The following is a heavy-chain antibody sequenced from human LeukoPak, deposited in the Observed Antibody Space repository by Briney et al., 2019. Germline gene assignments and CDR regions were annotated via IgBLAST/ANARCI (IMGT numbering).Heavy chain of an antibody. D-gene: IGHD1-1*01. Sequence: SETLSLTCTVSGGSISSYYWSWIRQPPGKGLEWIGYIYYSGSTNYNPSLKSRVTISADTSKNQFSLKLSSVTAADTAVYYCARESQLGSTYDYWGQGTLVTVSS. J-gene: IGHJ4*02. V-gene: IGHV4-59*01. CDR3: ARESQLGSTYDY. CDR1: GGSISSYY. CDR2: IYYSGST.